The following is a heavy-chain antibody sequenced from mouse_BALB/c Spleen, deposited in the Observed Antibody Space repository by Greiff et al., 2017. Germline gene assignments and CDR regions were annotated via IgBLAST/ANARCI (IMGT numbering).Heavy chain of an antibody. V-gene: IGHV14-3*02. J-gene: IGHJ2*01. CDR2: IDPANGNT. CDR1: GFNITDTY. Sequence: VQLQQSGAELVKPGASVKLSCTASGFNITDTYMHWVKQRPEQGLEWIGRIDPANGNTKYDPKFQGKATITADTSSNTAYLQLSSLTSEDTAVYYCAQDSSGSFDYWGQGTTLTVAS. CDR3: AQDSSGSFDY. D-gene: IGHD3-2*01.